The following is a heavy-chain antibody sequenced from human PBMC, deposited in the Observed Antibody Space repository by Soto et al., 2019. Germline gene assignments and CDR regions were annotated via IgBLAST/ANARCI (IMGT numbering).Heavy chain of an antibody. CDR2: TYYRSKWYN. V-gene: IGHV6-1*01. D-gene: IGHD1-7*01. CDR1: GDSVSGNSAA. Sequence: SQTLSLTCAISGDSVSGNSAAWNWIRQSPSRGLEWLGRTYYRSKWYNDYAVSVKSRITVTPDTSKNQFSLRLSSVTTADTALYYCARTTAVPNSLRSRYFFDYWGQGTLVTVSS. CDR3: ARTTAVPNSLRSRYFFDY. J-gene: IGHJ4*02.